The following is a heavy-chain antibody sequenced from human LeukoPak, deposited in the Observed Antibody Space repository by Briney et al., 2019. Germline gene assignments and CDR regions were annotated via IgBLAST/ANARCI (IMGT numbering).Heavy chain of an antibody. CDR1: GFTVSGYA. CDR3: ARDMGAPFDY. Sequence: GGSLRLSCAASGFTVSGYAMNWVRQAPGKGLEWVATISTSGGSTYYADFVKGRFTISRDNSKNTLYLQMNSLRAEDTAVYYCARDMGAPFDYWGQGTLVTVSS. J-gene: IGHJ4*02. CDR2: ISTSGGST. D-gene: IGHD1-26*01. V-gene: IGHV3-23*01.